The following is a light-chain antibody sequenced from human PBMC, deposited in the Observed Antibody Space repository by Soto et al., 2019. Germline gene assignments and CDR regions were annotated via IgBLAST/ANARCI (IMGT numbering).Light chain of an antibody. V-gene: IGKV3-20*01. CDR1: QSVSSSY. Sequence: EIVLTQSPGTLSLSPGERATLSCRASQSVSSSYLAWYQQKPGQTPRLLIYGASSKATGIPDRFSGSGSGTAFTLTISRLEAEDFAVYYCQQYGRWWTFGQGTKVEIK. CDR3: QQYGRWWT. CDR2: GAS. J-gene: IGKJ1*01.